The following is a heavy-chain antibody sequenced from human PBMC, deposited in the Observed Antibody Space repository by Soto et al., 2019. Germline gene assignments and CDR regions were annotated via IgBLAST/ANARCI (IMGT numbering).Heavy chain of an antibody. Sequence: KQSQTLSLTCAISGDSVSSNSAAWNWIRQSPSRGLEWLGRTYYRSKWYNDYAVSVKSRITINPDTSKNQFSLQLNSVTPEDTAVYYCARDVGYDFWSGYYLPTTNDYYYGMDVWGQGTTVTVSS. D-gene: IGHD3-3*01. CDR2: TYYRSKWYN. CDR1: GDSVSSNSAA. V-gene: IGHV6-1*01. CDR3: ARDVGYDFWSGYYLPTTNDYYYGMDV. J-gene: IGHJ6*02.